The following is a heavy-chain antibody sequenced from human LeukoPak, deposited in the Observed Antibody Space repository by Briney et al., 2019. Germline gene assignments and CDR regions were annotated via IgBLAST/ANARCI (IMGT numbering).Heavy chain of an antibody. CDR1: GFTVSSNY. Sequence: GGSLRLSCAASGFTVSSNYMSWVRQAPGKGLEWVSLLYSGGSTYCADSVKGRFTISRDNSKNTLYLQMNSLRAEDTAVYYCASRDKGYYYGMDVWGQGTTVTVSS. CDR3: ASRDKGYYYGMDV. D-gene: IGHD5-24*01. CDR2: LYSGGST. V-gene: IGHV3-66*01. J-gene: IGHJ6*02.